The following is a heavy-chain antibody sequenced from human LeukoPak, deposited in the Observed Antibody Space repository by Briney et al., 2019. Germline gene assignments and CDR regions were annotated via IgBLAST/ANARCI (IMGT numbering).Heavy chain of an antibody. CDR3: ARLTYYDFWSGYNYAFDI. D-gene: IGHD3-3*01. CDR1: GYTFTSYY. CDR2: INPSSGGT. V-gene: IGHV1-2*02. J-gene: IGHJ3*02. Sequence: PWASVKVSCKASGYTFTSYYMHWVRQAPGQGLEWMGWINPSSGGTNYAQKFQGRVTMTRDTSISTAYMELSRLRSDDTAVYYCARLTYYDFWSGYNYAFDIWGQGTMVTVSS.